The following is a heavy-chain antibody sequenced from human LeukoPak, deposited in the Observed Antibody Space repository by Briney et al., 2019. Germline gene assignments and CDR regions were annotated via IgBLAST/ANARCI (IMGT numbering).Heavy chain of an antibody. CDR1: GGSISSGNW. CDR3: AKGIGRYCSGGNCMNKLFDF. V-gene: IGHV4-4*02. Sequence: SETLSLTCAVSGGSISSGNWWSWVRQPPGKGLEWIGDIYHSGSTNYNPSLKSRVTISVDKSKNQFSLNLNSVTAADTAVYYCAKGIGRYCSGGNCMNKLFDFWGQGTLVTVSS. D-gene: IGHD2-15*01. CDR2: IYHSGST. J-gene: IGHJ4*02.